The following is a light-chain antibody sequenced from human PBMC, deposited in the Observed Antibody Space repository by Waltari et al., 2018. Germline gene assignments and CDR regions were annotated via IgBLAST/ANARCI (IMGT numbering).Light chain of an antibody. V-gene: IGLV3-25*03. CDR3: QSTDRSGDSWV. Sequence: SYELTQPPSVSVSPGQPPRNTCSADALANPSAPSFQQKAGQAPILVIYKDIERPSGVSERFSGSSSGTTVTLTINGGQAEDEVDYYCQSTDRSGDSWVFAGGTKLTVL. CDR1: ALANPS. J-gene: IGLJ3*02. CDR2: KDI.